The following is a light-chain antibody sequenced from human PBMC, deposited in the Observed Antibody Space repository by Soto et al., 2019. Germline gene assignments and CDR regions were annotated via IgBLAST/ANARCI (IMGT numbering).Light chain of an antibody. CDR2: GAS. CDR3: QHYGSSVWT. Sequence: EILLTQSPSTLSLSPGARATLSSRASQSVSSSYLTWYQQKPGQAPRLLIYGASNRATGIPDRFSGSGSGTDFTLTISRLEAVDSAVYYCQHYGSSVWTFDQGTKVEIK. J-gene: IGKJ1*01. V-gene: IGKV3-20*01. CDR1: QSVSSSY.